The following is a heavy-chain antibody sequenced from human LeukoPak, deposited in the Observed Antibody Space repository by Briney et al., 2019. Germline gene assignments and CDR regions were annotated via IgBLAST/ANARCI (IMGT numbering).Heavy chain of an antibody. D-gene: IGHD6-6*01. CDR1: GGTFSSYA. CDR3: ARDLDVSSSSLFAY. J-gene: IGHJ4*02. V-gene: IGHV1-69*13. CDR2: IIPIFGTA. Sequence: ASVKVSCKASGGTFSSYAISWVRQAPGQGLEWMGGIIPIFGTANYAQKFQGRVTITADESTSTAYMELSSLRSEDTAVYYCARDLDVSSSSLFAYWGQGTLVTVSS.